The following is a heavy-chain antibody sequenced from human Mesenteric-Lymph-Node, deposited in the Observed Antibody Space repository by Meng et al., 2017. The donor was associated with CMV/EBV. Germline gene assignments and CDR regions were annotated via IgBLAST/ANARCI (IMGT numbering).Heavy chain of an antibody. Sequence: ASVKVSCKASGYPLINYDINWVRQATGQGLEWMGWMSPNSGSTGYAQKFQGRVTMTRDTSISTVYMELSSLRSEDTAVYYCARGNLRRVTTDYWGQGTLVTVSS. CDR1: GYPLINYD. V-gene: IGHV1-8*01. J-gene: IGHJ4*02. CDR2: MSPNSGST. CDR3: ARGNLRRVTTDY. D-gene: IGHD4-17*01.